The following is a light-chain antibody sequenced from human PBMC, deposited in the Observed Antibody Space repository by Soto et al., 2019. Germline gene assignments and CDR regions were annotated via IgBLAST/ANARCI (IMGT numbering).Light chain of an antibody. Sequence: DIQMTQSPSTLSASVGDRVTITCRASQTIYNWLAWYQQKPGKAPKLLIYRASTLDSGVPSRFSGRGSGTEFTLTISSLQPDDFATYYCQQYNNNSRTFGPGTKVEIK. V-gene: IGKV1-5*03. CDR1: QTIYNW. CDR2: RAS. J-gene: IGKJ1*01. CDR3: QQYNNNSRT.